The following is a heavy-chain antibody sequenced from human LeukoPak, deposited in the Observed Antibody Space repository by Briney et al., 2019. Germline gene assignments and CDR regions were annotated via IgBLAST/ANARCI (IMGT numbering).Heavy chain of an antibody. D-gene: IGHD1-7*01. J-gene: IGHJ4*02. CDR2: ISGGGGST. CDR1: GFTFRNYV. CDR3: AKEYNWNYEY. Sequence: PGGSLRLSCAASGFTFRNYVMSWVRQAPGKGLEWVSTISGGGGSTYYADSVKGRFTISRDNSKNTLYLQMNSLRAEDTAVFYCAKEYNWNYEYWSQGTLVTVSS. V-gene: IGHV3-23*01.